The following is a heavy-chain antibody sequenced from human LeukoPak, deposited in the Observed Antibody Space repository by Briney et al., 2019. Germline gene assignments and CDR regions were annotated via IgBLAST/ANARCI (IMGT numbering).Heavy chain of an antibody. CDR2: IYYSGST. D-gene: IGHD6-13*01. V-gene: IGHV4-39*07. CDR3: ARLGIAAAGDY. J-gene: IGHJ4*02. Sequence: PSETLSLTCTVSGGSISSSSYYWGWIRQPPGKGLEWIGSIYYSGSTYYNPSLKSRVTISVDTSKNQFSLKLSSVTAADTAVYYCARLGIAAAGDYWGQGTLVTVSS. CDR1: GGSISSSSYY.